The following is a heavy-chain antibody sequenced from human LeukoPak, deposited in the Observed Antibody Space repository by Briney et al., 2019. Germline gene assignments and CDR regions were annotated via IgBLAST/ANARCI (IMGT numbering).Heavy chain of an antibody. CDR2: ISWNSGSI. V-gene: IGHV3-9*01. J-gene: IGHJ4*02. CDR3: AKGGGYDLKYYFDY. CDR1: GFTFDDYA. D-gene: IGHD5-12*01. Sequence: GGSLRLSCAASGFTFDDYAMHWVRQAPGKGLEWVSGISWNSGSIGYADSVKGRFTISRDNAKNSLYLQMNSLRAEDTALYYCAKGGGYDLKYYFDYWGQGTLVTVSS.